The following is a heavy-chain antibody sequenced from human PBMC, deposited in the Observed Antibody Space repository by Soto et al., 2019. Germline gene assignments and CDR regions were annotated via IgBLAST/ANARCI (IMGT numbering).Heavy chain of an antibody. V-gene: IGHV3-21*01. D-gene: IGHD3-10*01. Sequence: GGSLRLSCAASGFTFSSYTMNWVRQAPGKGLEWVSCISSSNSYIYYVDSVKGRFTISRDNAKNSLYLQMNSLRVEDTAVYYCARGDWFGELLGSWGQGALVTVSS. CDR3: ARGDWFGELLGS. CDR1: GFTFSSYT. CDR2: ISSSNSYI. J-gene: IGHJ4*02.